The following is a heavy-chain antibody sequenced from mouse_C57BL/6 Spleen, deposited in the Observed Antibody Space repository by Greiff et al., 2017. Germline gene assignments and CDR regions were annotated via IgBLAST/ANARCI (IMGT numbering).Heavy chain of an antibody. CDR3: ARPRRIYDGTEGFAY. Sequence: EVQLQESGPELVKPGASVKISCKASGYSFTGYYMNWVKQSPEKSLEWIVEINPSTGGTTYNQKFKAKATLTVDKSSSTAYMQLKSLTSEDSAVYYCARPRRIYDGTEGFAYWGQGTLVTVSA. CDR2: INPSTGGT. J-gene: IGHJ3*01. D-gene: IGHD2-3*01. CDR1: GYSFTGYY. V-gene: IGHV1-42*01.